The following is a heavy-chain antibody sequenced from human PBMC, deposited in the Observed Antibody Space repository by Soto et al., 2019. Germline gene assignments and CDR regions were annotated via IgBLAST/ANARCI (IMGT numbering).Heavy chain of an antibody. CDR1: GFILGHYA. V-gene: IGHV3-23*01. CDR2: ISGRGDST. Sequence: GGSLRSSFAGSGFILGHYAMTWVRQAPGKVLELISAISGRGDSTYYAYAVKGRFTISRDNSNNTLYLQMNSLRAEDTAVYYCAEDRVVVVVAAYSWFDPWGQGNVIPVS. J-gene: IGHJ5*02. CDR3: AEDRVVVVVAAYSWFDP. D-gene: IGHD2-15*01.